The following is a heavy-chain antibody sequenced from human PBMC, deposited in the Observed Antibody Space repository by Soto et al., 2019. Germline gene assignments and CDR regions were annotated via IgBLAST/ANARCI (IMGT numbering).Heavy chain of an antibody. V-gene: IGHV1-2*02. CDR1: GYSFTVYH. CDR2: INPNSGGT. CDR3: AREEINIYYYGMDV. Sequence: ASVNVSFKASGYSFTVYHIHLVRHAPGQWLEWMGLINPNSGGTKYAQNFQGRVTITRDTSISTAYMDLSSLRSDDTAVYYCAREEINIYYYGMDVWGQRTTVTVSS. J-gene: IGHJ6*02.